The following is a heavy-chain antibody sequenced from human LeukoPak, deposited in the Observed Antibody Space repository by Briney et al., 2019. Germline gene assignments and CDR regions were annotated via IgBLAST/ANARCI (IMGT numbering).Heavy chain of an antibody. CDR1: GFTFSSYA. V-gene: IGHV3-33*06. CDR2: IWFDESTK. D-gene: IGHD6-19*01. J-gene: IGHJ4*02. CDR3: AKDIFKHWLVED. Sequence: PGRSLRLSCAASGFTFSSYAMHWVRQAPGKGLEWVAVIWFDESTKFYADSVRGRFTISRDNSKSTLYLQMNSLRAEDTAVYYCAKDIFKHWLVEDWGQGTLVTVSS.